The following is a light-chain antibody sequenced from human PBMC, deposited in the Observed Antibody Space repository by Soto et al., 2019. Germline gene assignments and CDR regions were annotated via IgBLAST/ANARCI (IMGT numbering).Light chain of an antibody. CDR3: QQSYTSPLT. J-gene: IGKJ4*01. V-gene: IGKV1-39*01. Sequence: DIQMTQSPSSLSASVGDRVTVTCRASQSISNNLNWYQKKQGKAPTLLTFAASTLQTGVPSRFSGSGFGTDFTLTISSLQLEDFATYYCQQSYTSPLTFGGGTKVDVK. CDR1: QSISNN. CDR2: AAS.